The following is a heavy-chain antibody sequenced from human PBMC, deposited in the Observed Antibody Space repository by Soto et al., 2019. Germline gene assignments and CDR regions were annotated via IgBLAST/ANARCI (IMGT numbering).Heavy chain of an antibody. Sequence: GASVKVSCKASGGTFSSYAISWVRQAPGQGLEWMGGIIPIFGTANYAQKFQGRVTITADESTSTAYMELSSLRSEDTAVYYCARGPPAYNDFWSGYYWEYYYGMDVWGQGTTVTVS. V-gene: IGHV1-69*13. CDR3: ARGPPAYNDFWSGYYWEYYYGMDV. D-gene: IGHD3-3*01. CDR1: GGTFSSYA. J-gene: IGHJ6*02. CDR2: IIPIFGTA.